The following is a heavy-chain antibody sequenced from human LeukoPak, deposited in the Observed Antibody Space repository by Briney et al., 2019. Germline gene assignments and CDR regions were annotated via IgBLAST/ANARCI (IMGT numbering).Heavy chain of an antibody. V-gene: IGHV3-30*04. CDR2: ISYDGSNK. Sequence: GWSLRLSCAASGFTFSSYAMHWVRQAPGKGLEWVAVISYDGSNKYYADSVKGRFTISRDNSKNTLYLQMNSLRAEDTAVYYCARDLVDVYGVLDYWGQGTLVTVSS. J-gene: IGHJ4*02. CDR1: GFTFSSYA. CDR3: ARDLVDVYGVLDY. D-gene: IGHD4-17*01.